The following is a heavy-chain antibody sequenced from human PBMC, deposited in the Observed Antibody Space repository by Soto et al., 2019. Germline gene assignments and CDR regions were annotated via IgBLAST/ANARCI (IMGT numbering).Heavy chain of an antibody. J-gene: IGHJ4*02. D-gene: IGHD6-19*01. CDR2: TYYRSKWYN. CDR3: ARGSYTSGLN. CDR1: GDRLSSNIAA. Sequence: SPTLSLTCAISGDRLSSNIAAWNWIRQSPSRGLEWLGRTYYRSKWYNDYAASVKSRITINPDTSKNQFSLQLNSVTPEDTAVYYCARGSYTSGLNWGQGTLVTVSS. V-gene: IGHV6-1*01.